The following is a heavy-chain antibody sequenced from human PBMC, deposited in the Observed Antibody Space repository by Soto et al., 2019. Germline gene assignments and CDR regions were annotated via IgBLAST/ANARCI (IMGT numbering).Heavy chain of an antibody. D-gene: IGHD3-10*01. J-gene: IGHJ5*02. CDR2: IYPGDSDT. CDR1: GYSFTSYW. V-gene: IGHV5-51*01. Sequence: GESLKISCKGSGYSFTSYWIGWVRQMPGKGLEWMGIIYPGDSDTRYSPSFQGQVTISADKSISTAYLQWSSLKASDTAMYYCARQGPWFGDHSEFDPWGQGTLVTVSS. CDR3: ARQGPWFGDHSEFDP.